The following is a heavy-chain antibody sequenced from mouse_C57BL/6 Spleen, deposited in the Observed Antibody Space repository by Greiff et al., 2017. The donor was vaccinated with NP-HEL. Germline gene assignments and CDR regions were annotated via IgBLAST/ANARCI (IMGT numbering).Heavy chain of an antibody. J-gene: IGHJ3*01. Sequence: QVQLQQSGPELVKPGASVKISCKASGYGFSSSWMNWVKQRPGKGLEWIGRIYPGDGDTNYNGKFKGKATLTADKSSSTAYMQLSSLTSEDSAVYFCASGAAWGQGTLVTVSA. CDR2: IYPGDGDT. CDR3: ASGAA. CDR1: GYGFSSSW. V-gene: IGHV1-82*01.